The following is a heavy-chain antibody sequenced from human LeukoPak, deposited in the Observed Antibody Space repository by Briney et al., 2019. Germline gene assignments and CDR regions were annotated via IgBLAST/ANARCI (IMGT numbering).Heavy chain of an antibody. Sequence: SETLPLTCAVYGGSFSGYYWSWIRQPPGKGLEWIGEINHSGSTNYNPSLKSRVTISVDTSKNQFSLKLSSVTAADTAVYYCARGPYSSSWYNYWGQGTLVTVSS. CDR1: GGSFSGYY. V-gene: IGHV4-34*01. CDR3: ARGPYSSSWYNY. D-gene: IGHD6-13*01. CDR2: INHSGST. J-gene: IGHJ4*02.